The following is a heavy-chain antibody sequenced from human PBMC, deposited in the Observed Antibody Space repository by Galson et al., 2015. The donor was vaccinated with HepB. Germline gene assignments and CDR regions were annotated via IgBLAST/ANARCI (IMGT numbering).Heavy chain of an antibody. Sequence: SLRLSCAASGFTFSSYAMSWVRQAPGKGLEWVSAISGSGGSTYYADSVKGRFTISRDNSKNTLYLQMDSLKTEDTALYYCTTDPGRWQQRLGGQGTLVTVSS. CDR3: TTDPGRWQQRL. CDR1: GFTFSSYA. J-gene: IGHJ4*02. D-gene: IGHD2-8*02. CDR2: ISGSGGST. V-gene: IGHV3-23*01.